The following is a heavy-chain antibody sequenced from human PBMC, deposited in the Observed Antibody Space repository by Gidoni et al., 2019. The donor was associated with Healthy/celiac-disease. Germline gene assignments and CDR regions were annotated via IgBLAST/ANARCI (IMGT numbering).Heavy chain of an antibody. V-gene: IGHV1-3*01. CDR2: INAGNGNT. Sequence: QVQLVQSGAEVKKPGASVKVSCKASGYTFTSYAMHWVRQAPGQRLEWMGWINAGNGNTKYSQKFQGRVTITRDTSASTAYMELSSLRSEDTAVYYCARDEAAAARTGWFDPWGQGTLVTVSS. CDR1: GYTFTSYA. D-gene: IGHD6-13*01. CDR3: ARDEAAAARTGWFDP. J-gene: IGHJ5*02.